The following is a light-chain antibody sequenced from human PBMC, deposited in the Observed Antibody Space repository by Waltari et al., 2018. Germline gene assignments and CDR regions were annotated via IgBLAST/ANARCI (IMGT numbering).Light chain of an antibody. J-gene: IGLJ2*01. CDR3: QVWDSGAYPVV. Sequence: SYLLTQPPSVSVAPGQTAKIICGGNSVGRKSVHWYQQKPGQAPVMVVCDDCDRPTGIPGGFSGSNSGNTATLTINGVEAGDEADYYCQVWDSGAYPVVFGGGTKLTVL. CDR2: DDC. V-gene: IGLV3-21*02. CDR1: SVGRKS.